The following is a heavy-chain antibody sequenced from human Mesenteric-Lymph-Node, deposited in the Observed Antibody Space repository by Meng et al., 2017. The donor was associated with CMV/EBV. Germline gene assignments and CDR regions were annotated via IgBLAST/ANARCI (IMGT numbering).Heavy chain of an antibody. CDR1: GGTFSNQA. CDR2: ISAYNGNT. D-gene: IGHD6-13*01. J-gene: IGHJ4*02. Sequence: GGTFSNQAFNWPREAPGQGIEWMGWISAYNGNTNYAQRLQGRVILTTDTPTSTASMELRSLRPDDTAVYYCARGGSSWYEYFDYWGQGTLVTVSS. V-gene: IGHV1-18*01. CDR3: ARGGSSWYEYFDY.